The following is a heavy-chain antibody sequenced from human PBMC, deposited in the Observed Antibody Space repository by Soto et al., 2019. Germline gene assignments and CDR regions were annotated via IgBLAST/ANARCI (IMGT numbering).Heavy chain of an antibody. CDR1: GFTFSSYG. J-gene: IGHJ4*02. CDR3: ARSPSYSSSWRWIAHVDY. CDR2: IWYDGSNK. Sequence: GGSLRLSCAASGFTFSSYGMHWVRQAPGKGLEWVAVIWYDGSNKYYADSVKGRFTISRDNSKNTLYLQMNSLGAEDTAVYYCARSPSYSSSWRWIAHVDYWGQGTLVTVSS. D-gene: IGHD6-13*01. V-gene: IGHV3-33*01.